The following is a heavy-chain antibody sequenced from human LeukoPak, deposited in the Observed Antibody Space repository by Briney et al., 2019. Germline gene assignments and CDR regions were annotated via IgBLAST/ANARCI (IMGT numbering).Heavy chain of an antibody. J-gene: IGHJ4*02. Sequence: SETLSLTCAVYGGSFSGYYWSWIRQPPGKGLEWIGEINHSGSTNYNPSLESRVTISVDTSKNQFSLKLSSVTAADTAVYYCAKARLRPSFDYWGQGTLVTVSS. V-gene: IGHV4-34*01. CDR2: INHSGST. CDR1: GGSFSGYY. CDR3: AKARLRPSFDY.